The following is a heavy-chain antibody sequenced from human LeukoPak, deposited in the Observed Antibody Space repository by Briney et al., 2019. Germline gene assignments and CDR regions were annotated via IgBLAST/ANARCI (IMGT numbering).Heavy chain of an antibody. CDR1: GFTFSRYS. J-gene: IGHJ1*01. D-gene: IGHD6-13*01. CDR2: ISTSSSYI. CDR3: TRDFYSSSWD. Sequence: SGGSLRLSCSASGFTFSRYSMNWVRQAPGKGLEWVSFISTSSSYIYYADSVKGRFTSSRDNAKKMLFLQMTSLRAEDTAVYYCTRDFYSSSWDWGQGTLVTVSS. V-gene: IGHV3-21*01.